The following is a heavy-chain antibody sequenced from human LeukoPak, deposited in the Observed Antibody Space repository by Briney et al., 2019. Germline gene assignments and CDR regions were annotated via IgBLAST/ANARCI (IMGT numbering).Heavy chain of an antibody. CDR2: MNPNSGNT. V-gene: IGHV1-8*01. J-gene: IGHJ4*02. D-gene: IGHD3-3*01. CDR3: ARGSGLTIFGVVIPAIDY. CDR1: GYTFTSYD. Sequence: GASVKVSCKASGYTFTSYDINWVRQATGQGLEWMGWMNPNSGNTGYAQKFQGRVTMTRNTSISTAYMELSSLRSEDTAVYYCARGSGLTIFGVVIPAIDYWGQGTLVTGSS.